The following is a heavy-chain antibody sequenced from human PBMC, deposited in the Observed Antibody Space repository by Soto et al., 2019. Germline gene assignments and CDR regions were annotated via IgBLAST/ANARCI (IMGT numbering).Heavy chain of an antibody. V-gene: IGHV3-66*01. CDR3: ARDTYDDY. CDR2: IYSGGRT. CDR1: GVTVSNNY. D-gene: IGHD3-3*01. J-gene: IGHJ4*02. Sequence: EVQLVESGGGLVQPGGSLRLSCAASGVTVSNNYMSWVRQAPGKGLEWVSVIYSGGRTYYADSVKGRFIISRDSSKNTLYRQMNSLRAEDTTVYYCARDTYDDYRGQGTLVTVSS.